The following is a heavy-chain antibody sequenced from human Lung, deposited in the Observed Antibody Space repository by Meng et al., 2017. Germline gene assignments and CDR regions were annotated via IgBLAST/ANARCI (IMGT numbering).Heavy chain of an antibody. CDR3: ARPDYYESSGYDY. D-gene: IGHD3-22*01. Sequence: GESLKISCAASGFTFSSYAMHWVRQAPGKGLEWLAVISYDGSNKYYGDSVKGRFTISRDNSKNTLFLQMNSLRAEDTAVYFCARPDYYESSGYDYWGQGTRVNVDS. CDR1: GFTFSSYA. J-gene: IGHJ4*02. V-gene: IGHV3-30*04. CDR2: ISYDGSNK.